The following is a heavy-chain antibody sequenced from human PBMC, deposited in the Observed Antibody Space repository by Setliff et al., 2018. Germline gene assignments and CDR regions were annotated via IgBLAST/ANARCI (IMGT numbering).Heavy chain of an antibody. V-gene: IGHV3-48*01. J-gene: IGHJ4*02. Sequence: VGSLRLSCAASGFAFSSYSMNWVRQAPGKGLEWVTYITSGGGSTTHYADSVRGRFTISRDNAQNTLYLQMNSLRAEDTAVYFCARDHIWAFDYWGLGTLVTVSS. CDR2: ITSGGGSTT. D-gene: IGHD2-21*01. CDR3: ARDHIWAFDY. CDR1: GFAFSSYS.